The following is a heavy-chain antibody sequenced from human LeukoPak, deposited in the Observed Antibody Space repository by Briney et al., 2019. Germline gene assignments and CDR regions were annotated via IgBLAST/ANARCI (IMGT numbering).Heavy chain of an antibody. CDR3: ARDTKVSNQGGNWFDP. CDR1: GYTFTSYY. CDR2: INPSGGST. Sequence: RASVKVSCKASGYTFTSYYMHWVRQAPGQGLEWMGLINPSGGSTSYAQKFQGRVTMTRDMSTSTVYMELSSLRSEDTAVYYCARDTKVSNQGGNWFDPWGQGTLVTVSS. V-gene: IGHV1-46*01. J-gene: IGHJ5*02. D-gene: IGHD4-11*01.